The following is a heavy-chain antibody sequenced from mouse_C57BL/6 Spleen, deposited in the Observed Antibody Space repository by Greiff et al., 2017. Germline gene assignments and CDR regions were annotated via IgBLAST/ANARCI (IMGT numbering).Heavy chain of an antibody. J-gene: IGHJ3*01. D-gene: IGHD1-1*01. CDR2: ISDGGSYT. CDR1: GFTFSSYA. Sequence: EVKLMESGGGLVKPGGSLKLSCAASGFTFSSYAMSWVRQTPEKRLEWVATISDGGSYTYYPDNAKNNLYLQMSHLKSEDTAMYYCARDEVLRSAWFAYWGQGTLVTVSA. V-gene: IGHV5-4*01. CDR3: ARDEVLRSAWFAY.